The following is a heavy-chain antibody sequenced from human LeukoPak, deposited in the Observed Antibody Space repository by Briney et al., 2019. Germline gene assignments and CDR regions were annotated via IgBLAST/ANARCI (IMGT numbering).Heavy chain of an antibody. CDR3: ARSSSFSSSWVNWFDP. CDR2: ISSSSSYI. D-gene: IGHD6-13*01. V-gene: IGHV3-21*01. CDR1: GFTFSSYS. Sequence: GGSLRLSCAASGFTFSSYSMNWVRQAPGKGLEWVSSISSSSSYIYYADSVKGRFTISRDSAKNSLYLQMNSLRAEDTAVYYCARSSSFSSSWVNWFDPWGQGTLVTVSS. J-gene: IGHJ5*02.